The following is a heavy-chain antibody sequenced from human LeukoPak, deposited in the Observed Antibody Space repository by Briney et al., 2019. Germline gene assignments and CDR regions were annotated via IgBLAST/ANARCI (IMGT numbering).Heavy chain of an antibody. CDR2: IVVGSGNT. CDR3: AAETIAARPYSNY. Sequence: EAPVKVSCKASGFTFTSSAMQWVRQARGQRLEWIGWIVVGSGNTNYAQKFQERVTITRDMSTSTAYMELSSLRSEDTAVYYCAAETIAARPYSNYWGQGTLVTVSS. J-gene: IGHJ4*02. V-gene: IGHV1-58*02. D-gene: IGHD6-6*01. CDR1: GFTFTSSA.